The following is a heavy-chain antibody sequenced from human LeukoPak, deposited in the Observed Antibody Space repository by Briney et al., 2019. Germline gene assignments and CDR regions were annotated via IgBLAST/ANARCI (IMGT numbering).Heavy chain of an antibody. Sequence: GASVKVSCKASGFTFTSYAMHWVRQAPGQRFEWMGWINAGTGDTKYSQKFQGRVTITRNTSISTAYMELSSLRSEDTAVYYCARGDINMVRGVLQTYNWFDPWGQGTLVTVSS. CDR1: GFTFTSYA. D-gene: IGHD3-10*01. J-gene: IGHJ5*02. CDR3: ARGDINMVRGVLQTYNWFDP. CDR2: INAGTGDT. V-gene: IGHV1-3*01.